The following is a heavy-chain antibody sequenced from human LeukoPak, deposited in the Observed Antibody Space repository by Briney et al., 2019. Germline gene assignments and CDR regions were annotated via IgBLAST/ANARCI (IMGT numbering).Heavy chain of an antibody. D-gene: IGHD2-2*01. J-gene: IGHJ4*02. Sequence: ASVKVSCKASGGTFSSYAISWVRQAPGQGLEWMGGIIPIFGTANYAQKFQGRVTITADESTSTAYMELSSLRSEDTAVYYYARDRKYCSSTSCSSFDYWGQGTLVTVSS. CDR3: ARDRKYCSSTSCSSFDY. CDR1: GGTFSSYA. CDR2: IIPIFGTA. V-gene: IGHV1-69*01.